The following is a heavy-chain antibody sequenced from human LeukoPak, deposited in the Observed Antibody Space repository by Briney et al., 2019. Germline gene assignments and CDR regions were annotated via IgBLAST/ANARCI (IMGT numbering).Heavy chain of an antibody. V-gene: IGHV3-7*01. D-gene: IGHD2-15*01. CDR1: GFAFSSYW. CDR3: FGYVSAVDT. J-gene: IGHJ5*02. Sequence: GGSLRLPCGASGFAFSSYWMTWLRQAPGKGLEFVANIEPAGSATYYADSVKGRFTISRDNTKNLLYLQMNSLTAEDSAVYGRFGYVSAVDTWGQGALVTVSS. CDR2: IEPAGSAT.